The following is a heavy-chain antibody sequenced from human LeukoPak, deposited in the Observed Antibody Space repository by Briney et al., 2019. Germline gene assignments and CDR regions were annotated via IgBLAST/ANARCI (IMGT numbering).Heavy chain of an antibody. J-gene: IGHJ6*03. V-gene: IGHV1-69*05. CDR3: ARGLEQPPYYYYMDV. CDR1: AGTFTIYA. CDR2: IIPIFGTA. D-gene: IGHD6-13*01. Sequence: SVTLCFTSSAGTFTIYAISWVRQAPGQGLEWMGGIIPIFGTANYAQKFQGRVTITTDESTSTAYMELSSLRSEDTAMYYCARGLEQPPYYYYMDVWGKGTTVTVSS.